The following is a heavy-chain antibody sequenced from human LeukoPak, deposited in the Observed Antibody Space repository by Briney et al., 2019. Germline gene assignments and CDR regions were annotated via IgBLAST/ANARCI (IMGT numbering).Heavy chain of an antibody. CDR3: ARDRGTWNDDGFDY. Sequence: SETQSLTCAVYGGSFSGYYWSWLRQPPEKGLEWIGEINHSGSTYYNPSLKSRVTMSVDTSKNQFSLKLSSVTAADTAVYYCARDRGTWNDDGFDYWGQGTLVTVSS. V-gene: IGHV4-34*01. CDR2: INHSGST. D-gene: IGHD1-1*01. CDR1: GGSFSGYY. J-gene: IGHJ4*02.